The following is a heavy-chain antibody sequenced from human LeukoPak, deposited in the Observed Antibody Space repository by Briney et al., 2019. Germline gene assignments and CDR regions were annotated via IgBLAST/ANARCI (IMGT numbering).Heavy chain of an antibody. Sequence: PGGSLRLSCAASGFTFSTCGMHWVRQAPGKGLEWVAFINDGGIKKDYADSVKGRLTISRDTSKNTLYLQMNSLRVEDTAVYYCVKDFHNSWTFDYWGQGTLVIVSS. CDR1: GFTFSTCG. CDR3: VKDFHNSWTFDY. J-gene: IGHJ4*02. CDR2: INDGGIKK. D-gene: IGHD6-13*01. V-gene: IGHV3-30*02.